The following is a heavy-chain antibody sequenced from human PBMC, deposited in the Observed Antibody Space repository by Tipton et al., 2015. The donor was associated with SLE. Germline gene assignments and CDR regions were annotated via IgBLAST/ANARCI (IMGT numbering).Heavy chain of an antibody. CDR2: IYYSGST. Sequence: LRLSCIVSGGSISSSSYYWGWIRQPPGKGLEWIGSIYYSGSTYYNPSLKSRVTISVDTSKNQFSLKLSSVPAADTAVYYCAREPSMVGAFDIWGQGTMVTVSS. V-gene: IGHV4-39*07. D-gene: IGHD3-10*01. J-gene: IGHJ3*02. CDR3: AREPSMVGAFDI. CDR1: GGSISSSSYY.